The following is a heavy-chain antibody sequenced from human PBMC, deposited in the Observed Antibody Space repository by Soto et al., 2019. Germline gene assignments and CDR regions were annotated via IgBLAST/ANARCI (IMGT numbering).Heavy chain of an antibody. CDR3: ARAPTTHVRFPIDR. D-gene: IGHD4-17*01. Sequence: QVQLVQSGAEVKRPGSSVKVSCKASGVTFSSYAFTWVRQAPGQGLEWMGGIIPLFRTANYAQRFQGRVKITADESTSTAYMELSSLRSEDTAVYYCARAPTTHVRFPIDRWGQGTLVTVSS. V-gene: IGHV1-69*01. CDR1: GVTFSSYA. J-gene: IGHJ5*02. CDR2: IIPLFRTA.